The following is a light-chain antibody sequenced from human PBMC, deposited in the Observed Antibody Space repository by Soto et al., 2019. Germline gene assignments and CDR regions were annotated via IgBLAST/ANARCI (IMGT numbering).Light chain of an antibody. CDR3: QQRSNWPRYT. CDR2: DAS. J-gene: IGKJ2*01. CDR1: QSVSSY. Sequence: EIVLTQSPATLSLSPGERATLSCRASQSVSSYLAWYQQKPGQAPRLLIYDASNRATGIPARFSGSGSGTDFTLTISRLEPEDFAVYFCQQRSNWPRYTFGQGTNLEIK. V-gene: IGKV3-11*01.